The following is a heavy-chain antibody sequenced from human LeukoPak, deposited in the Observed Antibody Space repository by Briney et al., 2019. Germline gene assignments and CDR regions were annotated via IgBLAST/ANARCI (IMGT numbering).Heavy chain of an antibody. V-gene: IGHV1-18*01. Sequence: GASVKVSCKASGYTFTSYGISWVRQAPGQGLEWMGWISAYNGNTNYAQKLQGRVTMTTDTSTSTAYMELRSLRSDDTAVYYCAGGNTIFGVVTSFDYWGQGTLVTVSS. CDR1: GYTFTSYG. D-gene: IGHD3-3*01. J-gene: IGHJ4*02. CDR3: AGGNTIFGVVTSFDY. CDR2: ISAYNGNT.